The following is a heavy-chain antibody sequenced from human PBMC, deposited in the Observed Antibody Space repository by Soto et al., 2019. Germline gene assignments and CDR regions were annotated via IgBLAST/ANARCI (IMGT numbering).Heavy chain of an antibody. CDR2: INPSGGST. J-gene: IGHJ6*03. CDR1: GYTFTSYY. D-gene: IGHD5-12*01. Sequence: GSAVKVSCKASGYTFTSYYMHWVRQAPGQGLEWMGIINPSGGSTSYAQKFQGRVTMTRDTSTSTVYMEPSSLRSEDTAVYYCARDLGYITRTYYYYYMDVWGKGTTVTVSS. V-gene: IGHV1-46*03. CDR3: ARDLGYITRTYYYYYMDV.